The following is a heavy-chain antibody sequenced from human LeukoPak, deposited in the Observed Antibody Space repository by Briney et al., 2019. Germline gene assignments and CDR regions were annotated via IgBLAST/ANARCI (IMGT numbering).Heavy chain of an antibody. J-gene: IGHJ1*01. V-gene: IGHV5-51*01. Sequence: GESLKISCKGSGYSFTNYWIGWVRQMPGKGLEWMGIIYPGDSDTRYSPSFQGQVTISADKSISTAYLQWSSLKASDTAMYYCARHSHDSSGYYYDLQHWGQGTLVTVSS. D-gene: IGHD3-22*01. CDR1: GYSFTNYW. CDR2: IYPGDSDT. CDR3: ARHSHDSSGYYYDLQH.